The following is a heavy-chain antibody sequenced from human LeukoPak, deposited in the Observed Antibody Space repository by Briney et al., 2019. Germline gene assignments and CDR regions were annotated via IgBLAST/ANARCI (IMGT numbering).Heavy chain of an antibody. CDR3: ARGRTYYDILTGYPNWFDP. CDR1: GGTFLSYG. CDR2: VIPILKTT. V-gene: IGHV1-69*11. D-gene: IGHD3-9*01. J-gene: IGHJ5*02. Sequence: ASVKVSCKASGGTFLSYGVTWVRQAPGQGLEWMGSVIPILKTTNYSQKFQGRVTITADDSASTVYMELSTLRSEDTAVYYCARGRTYYDILTGYPNWFDPWGQGTLVTVSS.